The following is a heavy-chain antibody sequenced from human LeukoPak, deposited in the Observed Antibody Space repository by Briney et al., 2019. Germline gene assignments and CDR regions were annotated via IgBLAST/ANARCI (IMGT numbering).Heavy chain of an antibody. CDR1: GFTFSSYA. CDR2: ITTNAGST. J-gene: IGHJ4*02. CDR3: AKGGYASGSYEEY. Sequence: GGSLRLSCAASGFTFSSYAMSWVRQAPGKGVEWVSVITTNAGSTYYADSVKGRFTIFRDNSKNTLYLQMNSLRADDTALYYCAKGGYASGSYEEYWGRGTLVTVSS. V-gene: IGHV3-23*01. D-gene: IGHD3-10*01.